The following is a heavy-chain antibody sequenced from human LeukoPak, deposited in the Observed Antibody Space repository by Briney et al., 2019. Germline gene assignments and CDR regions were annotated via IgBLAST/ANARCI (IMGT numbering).Heavy chain of an antibody. CDR1: GYTFTGYY. CDR2: INPNSGGT. Sequence: ASVKVSCKASGYTFTGYYMHWVRQAPRQGLEWMGRINPNSGGTNYAQKFQGRVTMTRDTSISTAYMELSRLGSDDTAVYYCARGRKIAAAGTTEFDYWGQGTLVTVSS. CDR3: ARGRKIAAAGTTEFDY. J-gene: IGHJ4*02. D-gene: IGHD6-13*01. V-gene: IGHV1-2*06.